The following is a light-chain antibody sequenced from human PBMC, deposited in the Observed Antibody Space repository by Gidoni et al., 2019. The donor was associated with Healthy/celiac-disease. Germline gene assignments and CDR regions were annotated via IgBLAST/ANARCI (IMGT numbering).Light chain of an antibody. CDR3: LQHNSYPRT. V-gene: IGKV1-17*01. Sequence: IQLTQSPSSLSASVGDRVTITCRASQSIRNYLGWYQQKPGKAPKRLIYAASSLQSGVPSRFSGSGSGTEFTLTISSLQPEDFATYYCLQHNSYPRTFGRGTKVEIK. CDR1: QSIRNY. J-gene: IGKJ4*02. CDR2: AAS.